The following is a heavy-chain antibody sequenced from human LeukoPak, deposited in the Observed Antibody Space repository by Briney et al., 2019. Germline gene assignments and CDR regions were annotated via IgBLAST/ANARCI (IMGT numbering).Heavy chain of an antibody. V-gene: IGHV1-8*01. Sequence: ASLKVSSKASRYTLTSYDINWVRQATGHGLEWMGWMNPNRGNTGYAQKFQGRVTMTRNTSISTAYMELSSLRSEGTAVYYCARTYVPTSYYFDYWGQGTLVTVSS. J-gene: IGHJ4*02. CDR2: MNPNRGNT. D-gene: IGHD2-2*01. CDR1: RYTLTSYD. CDR3: ARTYVPTSYYFDY.